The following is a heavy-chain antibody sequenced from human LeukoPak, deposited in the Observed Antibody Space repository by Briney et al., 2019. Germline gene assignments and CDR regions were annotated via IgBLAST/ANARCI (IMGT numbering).Heavy chain of an antibody. CDR1: GFSFSNYN. CDR2: ISRSSSFT. V-gene: IGHV3-21*01. Sequence: PGGSLRLSCAASGFSFSNYNMNWVRQPPGRGLEWVSSISRSSSFTYYADSVEGRFTISRDNAKNSLYLQMNSLRAEDTAVYYCARDIELSTWGLGTMVTVSS. D-gene: IGHD3-16*02. CDR3: ARDIELST. J-gene: IGHJ3*01.